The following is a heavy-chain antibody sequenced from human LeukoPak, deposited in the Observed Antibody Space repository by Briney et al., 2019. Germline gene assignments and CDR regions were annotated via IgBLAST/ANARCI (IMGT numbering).Heavy chain of an antibody. CDR1: GGSISSYY. V-gene: IGHV4-59*01. Sequence: SETLSLTCTVSGGSISSYYWSWIRQPPGKGLEWIGYIYYSGSTNYTPSLKSGVTISVDTSKNQFSLKLSSVTAADTAVYYCAREVGPLIGGFDYWGQGTLVTVSS. CDR3: AREVGPLIGGFDY. D-gene: IGHD3-3*01. J-gene: IGHJ4*02. CDR2: IYYSGST.